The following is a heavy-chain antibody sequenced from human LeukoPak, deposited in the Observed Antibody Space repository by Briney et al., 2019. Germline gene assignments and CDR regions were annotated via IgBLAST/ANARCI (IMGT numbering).Heavy chain of an antibody. D-gene: IGHD2-21*02. J-gene: IGHJ5*02. CDR2: IRSKPNSYAT. CDR3: TRSTGDSTRNWFDP. V-gene: IGHV3-73*01. CDR1: GFTFSGSA. Sequence: GGSLRLSCAASGFTFSGSAMHWVRQASGKGLQWVGRIRSKPNSYATAYAASVKGRFTISRDDSKNTAYLQMTSLKTEDTAVYYCTRSTGDSTRNWFDPWGQGTLVTVSS.